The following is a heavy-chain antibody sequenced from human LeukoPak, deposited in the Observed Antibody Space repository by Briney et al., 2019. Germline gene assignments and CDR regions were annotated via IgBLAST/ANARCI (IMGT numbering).Heavy chain of an antibody. J-gene: IGHJ4*02. CDR3: ASGTRPYFDY. D-gene: IGHD2-2*01. Sequence: PGGSLRLSCAASGFSFSGYVMSWVRQAPGKGLEWVSVIYRGGTTYYADSVKGRFTISRHNSKNTLYLQMNSLRAEDTAVYFCASGTRPYFDYWGQGTLVTVSS. V-gene: IGHV3-53*04. CDR2: IYRGGTT. CDR1: GFSFSGYV.